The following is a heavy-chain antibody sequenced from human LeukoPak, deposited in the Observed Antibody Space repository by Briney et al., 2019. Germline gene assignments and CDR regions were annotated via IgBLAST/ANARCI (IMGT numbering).Heavy chain of an antibody. J-gene: IGHJ4*02. CDR2: INPNSGGT. V-gene: IGHV1-2*02. CDR1: GYTFTSYY. CDR3: ARDQGPYYDFWSGYYALDY. Sequence: GASVKVSCKASGYTFTSYYMHWVRQAPGQGLEWMGWINPNSGGTNYAQKLQGRVTMTTDTSTSTAYMELRSLRSDDTAVYYCARDQGPYYDFWSGYYALDYWGQGTLVTVSS. D-gene: IGHD3-3*01.